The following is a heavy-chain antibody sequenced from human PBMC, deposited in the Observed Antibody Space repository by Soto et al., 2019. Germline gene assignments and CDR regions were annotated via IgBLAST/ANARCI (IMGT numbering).Heavy chain of an antibody. CDR3: AKKVNSGSGSQFFDY. V-gene: IGHV3-23*01. Sequence: GGSLRLSCAASGFTFSSYSMSWVRQAPGKGLEWVSGFRSGGDDDTTYYADSVRGRFPISRDNSKNTLFLQMNSLRAEDTAIYYCAKKVNSGSGSQFFDYWGQGTLVTVSS. J-gene: IGHJ4*02. CDR2: FRSGGDDDTT. CDR1: GFTFSSYS. D-gene: IGHD3-10*01.